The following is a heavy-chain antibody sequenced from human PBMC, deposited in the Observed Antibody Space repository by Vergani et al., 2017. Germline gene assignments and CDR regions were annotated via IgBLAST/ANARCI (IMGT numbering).Heavy chain of an antibody. V-gene: IGHV3-15*01. D-gene: IGHD2-2*01. CDR1: GFTFSSAW. J-gene: IGHJ3*01. CDR3: AREYSSTSGRAFDF. CDR2: IRPKTDGETT. Sequence: EVQPVESGGGLVKPGGSLRLSCTTSGFTFSSAWMSWVRQAPGKGLEWVARIRPKTDGETTDYAAPVKGRFTISRDDSKNTLYLQMNSLKTEDTAVYYCAREYSSTSGRAFDFWGQGKKVTVSS.